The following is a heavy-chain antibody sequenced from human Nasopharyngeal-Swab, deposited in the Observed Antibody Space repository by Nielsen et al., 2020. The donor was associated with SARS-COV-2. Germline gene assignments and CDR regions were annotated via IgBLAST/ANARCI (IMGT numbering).Heavy chain of an antibody. CDR2: IYYSGST. D-gene: IGHD6-13*01. Sequence: GSLRLSCTVSGGSISSSSYYWGWIRQPPGKGLEWIGSIYYSGSTYYNPSLKSRVTISVDTSKNQFSLKLSSVTAADTAVYYCARLFSSSWYYYYGMDVWGQGTTVTVSS. J-gene: IGHJ6*02. CDR3: ARLFSSSWYYYYGMDV. V-gene: IGHV4-39*01. CDR1: GGSISSSSYY.